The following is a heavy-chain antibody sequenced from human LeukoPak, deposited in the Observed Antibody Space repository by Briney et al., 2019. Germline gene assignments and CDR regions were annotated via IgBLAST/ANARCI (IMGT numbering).Heavy chain of an antibody. D-gene: IGHD6-19*01. Sequence: SETLSLTCAVYGGSFSGYYWSWIRQPPGKGLEWIGEINHSGSTNYNPSLKSRVTISVDTSKNQFSLKLNSVTAADTAVYYCARGLYSSGWYAYWGQGTLVTVSS. J-gene: IGHJ4*02. CDR3: ARGLYSSGWYAY. CDR2: INHSGST. CDR1: GGSFSGYY. V-gene: IGHV4-34*01.